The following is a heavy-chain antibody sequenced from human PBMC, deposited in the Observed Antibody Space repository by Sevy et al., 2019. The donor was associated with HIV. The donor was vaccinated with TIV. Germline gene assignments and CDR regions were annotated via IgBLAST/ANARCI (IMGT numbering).Heavy chain of an antibody. CDR2: ISWDGGST. Sequence: GGSLRLSCAASGFTFDDYTMHWVRQAPGKGLEWVSLISWDGGSTYYADSVKGRFTISRDNSKNSLYLQMNSLRTEDIALYYCAKAGGYSYGGGNYYYYYGMDVWGQGTTVTVSS. CDR3: AKAGGYSYGGGNYYYYYGMDV. V-gene: IGHV3-43*01. J-gene: IGHJ6*02. CDR1: GFTFDDYT. D-gene: IGHD5-18*01.